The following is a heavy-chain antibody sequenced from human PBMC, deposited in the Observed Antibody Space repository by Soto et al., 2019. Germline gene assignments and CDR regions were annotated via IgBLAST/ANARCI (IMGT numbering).Heavy chain of an antibody. CDR1: GFTFSSYS. Sequence: GGSLRLSCAASGFTFSSYSMNWVRQTPGKGLEWVSSISSSSSYIYYADSVKGRFTISRDNAKNSLYLQMNSLRAEDTAVYYCARGHYSDFWSGYYLSEASFGPWGQGTLDTVSP. D-gene: IGHD3-3*01. CDR3: ARGHYSDFWSGYYLSEASFGP. CDR2: ISSSSSYI. V-gene: IGHV3-21*01. J-gene: IGHJ5*02.